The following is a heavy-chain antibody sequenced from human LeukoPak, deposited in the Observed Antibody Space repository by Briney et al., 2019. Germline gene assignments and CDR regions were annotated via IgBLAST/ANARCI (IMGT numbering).Heavy chain of an antibody. V-gene: IGHV3-66*02. CDR2: IYSGGST. CDR3: ASTTYYDFWSGYYGNDY. J-gene: IGHJ4*02. Sequence: GGSLTLSCAASGFTVSSNYMSWLRQAPGKALEGVSVIYSGGSTYYADSVKGRFTISRDNSKNTLYLQMISLRAEDTAVYYCASTTYYDFWSGYYGNDYWGQGTLVTVSS. D-gene: IGHD3-3*01. CDR1: GFTVSSNY.